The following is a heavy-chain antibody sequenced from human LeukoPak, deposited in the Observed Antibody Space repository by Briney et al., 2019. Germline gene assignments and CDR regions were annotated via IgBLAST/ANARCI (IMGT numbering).Heavy chain of an antibody. CDR2: ISWDGGST. Sequence: PGGSLRLSCAASGFTFDDYTMHWVRQAPGKGLEWVSLISWDGGSTYYVDSVKGRFTISRDNAKNSLFLQMNSLRIEDTAVYYCARAGGSSWADYWGQGSLVTVSS. CDR3: ARAGGSSWADY. V-gene: IGHV3-43*01. CDR1: GFTFDDYT. J-gene: IGHJ4*02. D-gene: IGHD6-13*01.